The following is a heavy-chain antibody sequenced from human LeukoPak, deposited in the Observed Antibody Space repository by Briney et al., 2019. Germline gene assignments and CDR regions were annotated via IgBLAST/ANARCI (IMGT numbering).Heavy chain of an antibody. V-gene: IGHV4-61*01. D-gene: IGHD3-22*01. CDR3: ARTYYYDSSGYYIIDY. CDR2: IYYSGST. Sequence: SETLSLTCTVSGGSVSSGSYYWSWIRQPPGKGLEWIGNIYYSGSTKYNLSLKSRVTISVDTSKNQFSLKLSFVTAADTAVYYCARTYYYDSSGYYIIDYWGQGTLVTVSS. CDR1: GGSVSSGSYY. J-gene: IGHJ4*02.